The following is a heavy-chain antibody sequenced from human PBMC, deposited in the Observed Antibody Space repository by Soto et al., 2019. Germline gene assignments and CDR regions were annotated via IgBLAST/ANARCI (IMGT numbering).Heavy chain of an antibody. CDR3: ARPHYDSNTFYYFFDY. Sequence: SETLSLTCAVYGGSFSVYFWRWIRHPPGKGLEWIGEIFHGGSTNYSPSLKSRVTISVDTSKNQFSLELSSVTAADTAVYYCARPHYDSNTFYYFFDYWGQGTPVTVSS. J-gene: IGHJ4*02. D-gene: IGHD3-22*01. V-gene: IGHV4-34*12. CDR1: GGSFSVYF. CDR2: IFHGGST.